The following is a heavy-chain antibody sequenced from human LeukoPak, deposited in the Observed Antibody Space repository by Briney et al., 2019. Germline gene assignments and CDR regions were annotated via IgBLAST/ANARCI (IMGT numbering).Heavy chain of an antibody. CDR2: VSSSSSTI. CDR1: GFTFSSYS. J-gene: IGHJ4*02. Sequence: PGGSLRLSCAASGFTFSSYSMNWVRQAPGKGLEWVSYVSSSSSTIYYADSVKGRFTISRDNAKNSLYLQMNSLRAEDTAVYYCASGYGSYDYWGQGTLVTVSS. CDR3: ASGYGSYDY. D-gene: IGHD1-26*01. V-gene: IGHV3-48*01.